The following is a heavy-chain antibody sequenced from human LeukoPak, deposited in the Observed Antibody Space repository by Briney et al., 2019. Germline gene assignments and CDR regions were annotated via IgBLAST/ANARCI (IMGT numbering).Heavy chain of an antibody. J-gene: IGHJ4*02. CDR1: GGSISGYY. CDR3: ARHRYTSSSPYFDF. Sequence: SETLSLTCTVSGGSISGYYWTWIRQPPGKGLEWIGYIYSSGSTNYNPSLKSRVTISVDTSKNQFSLRLSSVTAADTAVYYCARHRYTSSSPYFDFWGQGTLVTVSS. V-gene: IGHV4-59*08. CDR2: IYSSGST. D-gene: IGHD6-6*01.